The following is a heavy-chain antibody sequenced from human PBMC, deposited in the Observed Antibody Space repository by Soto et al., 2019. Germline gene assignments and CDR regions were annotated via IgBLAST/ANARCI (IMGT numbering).Heavy chain of an antibody. J-gene: IGHJ3*02. D-gene: IGHD3-16*01. Sequence: LSLTCPFSGGSISSYYCSWIRQPPGKGLEWIGYIYYSGSTNYNPSLKSRVTISVDTSKNQFSLKLSSVTAADTAVYYCARDSPLRGGAFDIWGQGTMVTVSS. CDR3: ARDSPLRGGAFDI. CDR1: GGSISSYY. CDR2: IYYSGST. V-gene: IGHV4-59*01.